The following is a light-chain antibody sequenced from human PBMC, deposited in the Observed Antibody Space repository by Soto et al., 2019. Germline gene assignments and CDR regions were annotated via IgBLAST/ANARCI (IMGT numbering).Light chain of an antibody. CDR2: GAS. Sequence: EIVLTQSPGTLSLSPGGRATLSCRTSQSVDRRYVAWYQQKPGQAPRLLIYGASTRASGIPDRFSGDGSGTDFTLTISRREPEECGVYFCQLYATSPMYTFGQGTKLEIK. CDR3: QLYATSPMYT. CDR1: QSVDRRY. V-gene: IGKV3-20*01. J-gene: IGKJ2*01.